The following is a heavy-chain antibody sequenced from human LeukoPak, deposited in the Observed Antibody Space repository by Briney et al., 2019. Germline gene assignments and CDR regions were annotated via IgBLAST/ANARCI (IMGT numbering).Heavy chain of an antibody. D-gene: IGHD3/OR15-3a*01. CDR2: IYTTGST. CDR3: ARIGHHNLDY. CDR1: GVSISSYY. Sequence: PSETLSLTCTVSGVSISSYYWSWVRQPAGKGLEWIGRIYTTGSTNYNPSLKSRVTMSVDTSKNQFSLNLRSVTAADTAFYYCARIGHHNLDYWGQGTLVTVSS. V-gene: IGHV4-4*07. J-gene: IGHJ4*02.